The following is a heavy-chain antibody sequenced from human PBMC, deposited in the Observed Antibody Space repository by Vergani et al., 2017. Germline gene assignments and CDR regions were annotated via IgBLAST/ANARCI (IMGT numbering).Heavy chain of an antibody. CDR3: SRGRGYSFGYSDY. D-gene: IGHD5-18*01. CDR2: IRNKAYGGTT. V-gene: IGHV3-49*04. Sequence: VQLVESGGGVVQPGRSLRLSCAASGFRFSSYGMNWVRQAPGKGLECVAFIRNKAYGGTTEYAASVKGRFTISRDDSKRLAYLQLSGLKTEDTAVYFCSRGRGYSFGYSDYWGQGTLVTVSS. CDR1: GFRFSSYG. J-gene: IGHJ4*02.